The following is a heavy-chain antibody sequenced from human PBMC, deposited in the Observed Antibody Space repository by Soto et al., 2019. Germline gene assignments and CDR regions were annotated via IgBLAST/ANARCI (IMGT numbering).Heavy chain of an antibody. D-gene: IGHD4-4*01. V-gene: IGHV1-3*01. J-gene: IGHJ6*03. Sequence: ASVKVSCKASGYTXTSYAMHWVCQAPGQRLEWVGWINAGNGNTKYSQKFQGRVTITRDTSASTAYMELSSLRSEDTAVYYCARVGSTVTRGYMDVWGKGTTVTVSS. CDR3: ARVGSTVTRGYMDV. CDR1: GYTXTSYA. CDR2: INAGNGNT.